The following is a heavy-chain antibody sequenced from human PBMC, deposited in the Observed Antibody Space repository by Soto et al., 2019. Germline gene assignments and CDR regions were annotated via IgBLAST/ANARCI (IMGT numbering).Heavy chain of an antibody. D-gene: IGHD1-26*01. CDR3: ASRSYSHDY. J-gene: IGHJ4*02. CDR1: GGSFSGYY. CDR2: ISHSGST. Sequence: SETLSLTCAVYGGSFSGYYWSWIRQPPGKGLEWIGEISHSGSTNYNPSLKSRVTISVDTSKNQFSLKLSSVTAADTAVYYCASRSYSHDYWGQGTLVTVSS. V-gene: IGHV4-34*01.